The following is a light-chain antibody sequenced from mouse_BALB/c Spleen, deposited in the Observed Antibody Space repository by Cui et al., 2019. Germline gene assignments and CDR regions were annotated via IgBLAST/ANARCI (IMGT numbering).Light chain of an antibody. CDR3: QQYSKLHT. Sequence: DLHMTPTTSSLSASLGDRVTIRCSARQGISNYLNWYQQKPDGTVKLLNYDTSRLHAGGPSRFSGSGAGTDYSLISSIQEPEDIATYYWQQYSKLHTFGGGTKLEIK. CDR1: QGISNY. CDR2: DTS. J-gene: IGKJ2*01. V-gene: IGKV10-94*01.